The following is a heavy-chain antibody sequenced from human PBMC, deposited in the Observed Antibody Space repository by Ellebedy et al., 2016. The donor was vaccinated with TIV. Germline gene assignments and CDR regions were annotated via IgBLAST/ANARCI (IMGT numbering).Heavy chain of an antibody. V-gene: IGHV1-18*04. CDR3: ARYRLGEGSGYEFFDY. CDR1: GYTFINYG. J-gene: IGHJ4*02. Sequence: AASVTVSCKASGYTFINYGFIWVRQAPGQGLEWMGWNNTYNGNRNYAQKIQGRLTMTTDTSTGTAYMELRSLRSDDTAVYYCARYRLGEGSGYEFFDYWGQGTLVTVSS. D-gene: IGHD5-12*01. CDR2: NNTYNGNR.